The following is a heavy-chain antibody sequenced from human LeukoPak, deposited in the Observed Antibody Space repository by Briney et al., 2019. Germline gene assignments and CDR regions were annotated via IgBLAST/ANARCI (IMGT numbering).Heavy chain of an antibody. CDR2: ISGDGGST. CDR1: GFTFDDYA. D-gene: IGHD5-12*01. J-gene: IGHJ4*02. Sequence: AGGSLRLSCAASGFTFDDYAMHWVRQAPGKGLEWVSLISGDGGSTYYAHSVKGRFTISRDNSKNSLYLQMNSLRTEDTALYYCAKTLMTATIRPYFDYWGQGTVDSLSS. CDR3: AKTLMTATIRPYFDY. V-gene: IGHV3-43*02.